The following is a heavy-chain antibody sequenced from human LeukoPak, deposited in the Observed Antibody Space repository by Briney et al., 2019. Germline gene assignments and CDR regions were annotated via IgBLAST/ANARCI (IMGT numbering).Heavy chain of an antibody. Sequence: SQTLSLTCTVSGVSISSAGYFWTWIRQHPGKGLEWIGYIHHSGSTSYNPSLKSRLIISADTSKNQFSLKLNSVTAADTAVYYCARNFHGDPVTYYLDYWGHGTLVTVSS. D-gene: IGHD2-21*02. CDR1: GVSISSAGYF. CDR3: ARNFHGDPVTYYLDY. CDR2: IHHSGST. V-gene: IGHV4-31*03. J-gene: IGHJ4*01.